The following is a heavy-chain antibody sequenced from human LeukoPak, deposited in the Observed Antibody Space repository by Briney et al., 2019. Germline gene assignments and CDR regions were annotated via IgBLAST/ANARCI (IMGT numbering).Heavy chain of an antibody. CDR1: GFTFSNAW. CDR2: IKSKTDGGTT. J-gene: IGHJ4*02. D-gene: IGHD4-17*01. CDR3: TTDLGGFTDDYGDSPDY. Sequence: GGSLRLSCAASGFTFSNAWMSWVRQAPGKGLEWVGRIKSKTDGGTTDYAAPVKGRFTISRDDSKNTLYLQMNSLKTEDTAVYYCTTDLGGFTDDYGDSPDYWGQGTLVTVSS. V-gene: IGHV3-15*01.